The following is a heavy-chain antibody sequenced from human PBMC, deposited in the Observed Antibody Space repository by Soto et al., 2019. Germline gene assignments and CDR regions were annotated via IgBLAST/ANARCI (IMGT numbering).Heavy chain of an antibody. CDR3: ATSNWFDP. CDR1: GRAISTRGYH. V-gene: IGHV4-39*01. J-gene: IGHJ5*02. CDR2: IYYSGST. Sequence: PSDPLSLTFIISGRAISTRGYHWRWMPHPPGKGLEWIGTIYYSGSTYYNPSLKSRVTISVDTSKNQFSLKLSSVTAADTAVYYCATSNWFDPWGQGTLVTVSS.